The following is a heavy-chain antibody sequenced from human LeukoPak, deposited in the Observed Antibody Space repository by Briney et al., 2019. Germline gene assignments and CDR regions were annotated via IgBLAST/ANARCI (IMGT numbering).Heavy chain of an antibody. J-gene: IGHJ3*01. D-gene: IGHD6-19*01. Sequence: SETLSLTCTVSGGSISSGGYYWSWIRQPPGKGLEWIGSINHSGNTYYSPSLNSRVTISVDRSKNQFSLKLTSVTAADTAVYYCARHITVTYDAFDLWGRGTMVTVSS. CDR2: INHSGNT. V-gene: IGHV4-30-2*01. CDR3: ARHITVTYDAFDL. CDR1: GGSISSGGYY.